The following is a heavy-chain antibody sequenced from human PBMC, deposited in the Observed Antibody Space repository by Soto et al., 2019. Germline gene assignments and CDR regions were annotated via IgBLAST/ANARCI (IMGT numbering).Heavy chain of an antibody. CDR3: ARVMGRPMITFGGVIVYNWFDP. CDR1: GGSISSGGYY. J-gene: IGHJ5*02. D-gene: IGHD3-16*02. Sequence: SSETLSLTCTVSGGSISSGGYYWSWIRLHPGRGLEWIGYIYYSGRTYYNPSLKSRVTMSVDTSKNQFSLKLSSVTAAYTAVYYCARVMGRPMITFGGVIVYNWFDPWGQGTLVTVSS. V-gene: IGHV4-31*03. CDR2: IYYSGRT.